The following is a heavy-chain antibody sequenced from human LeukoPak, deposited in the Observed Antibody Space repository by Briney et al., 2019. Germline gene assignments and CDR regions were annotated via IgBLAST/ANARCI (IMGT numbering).Heavy chain of an antibody. CDR3: ARSGSGIARDFDY. V-gene: IGHV4-59*12. Sequence: SETLSLTCTVSGGPISSYYWSWIRQPPGKGLEWIGYMYYSGSTNYNPSLKSRVTISVDTSKNQFSLKLSSVTAADTAVYYCARSGSGIARDFDYWGQGTLVTVSS. D-gene: IGHD3-10*01. CDR1: GGPISSYY. J-gene: IGHJ4*02. CDR2: MYYSGST.